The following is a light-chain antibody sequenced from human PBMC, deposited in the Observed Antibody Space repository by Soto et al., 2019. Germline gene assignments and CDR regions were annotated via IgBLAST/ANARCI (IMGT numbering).Light chain of an antibody. V-gene: IGKV3-11*01. CDR1: QSVSSY. J-gene: IGKJ2*01. CDR3: QQRSNWPPYT. Sequence: EIVLPQSPATLSLSPGERATLSCRASQSVSSYLAWYQQKPGQAPRLLIYDASNRATGIPARFSGSGSGTDFTLTISSLDPEDFAVYYCQQRSNWPPYTFGQGTKLEIK. CDR2: DAS.